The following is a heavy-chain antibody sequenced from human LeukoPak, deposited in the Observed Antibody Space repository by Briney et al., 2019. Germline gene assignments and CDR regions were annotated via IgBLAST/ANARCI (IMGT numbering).Heavy chain of an antibody. Sequence: ASVKVSFKASGGTFSSYAISWVRQAPGQGLEWMGGIIPIFGTANYAQKFQGRVTITADESTSTAYMELSSLRSEDTAVYYCASTARSSGTVLGRLDYWGQGTLVTVSS. CDR2: IIPIFGTA. CDR3: ASTARSSGTVLGRLDY. J-gene: IGHJ4*02. CDR1: GGTFSSYA. V-gene: IGHV1-69*01. D-gene: IGHD3-22*01.